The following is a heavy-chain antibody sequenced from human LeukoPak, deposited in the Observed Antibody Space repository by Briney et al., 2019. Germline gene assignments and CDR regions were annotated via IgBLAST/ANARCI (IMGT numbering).Heavy chain of an antibody. D-gene: IGHD6-19*01. V-gene: IGHV3-9*01. J-gene: IGHJ5*02. CDR3: AKDRLAVAGTGGWFDP. CDR2: ISWNSGSI. Sequence: GGSLRLSCAASGFTFDDYAMHWVRQAPGKGLEWVSGISWNSGSIGYADSVKGRFTISRDNAKNSLYLQMNSLRAEDTALYYCAKDRLAVAGTGGWFDPWGQGTLVTVSS. CDR1: GFTFDDYA.